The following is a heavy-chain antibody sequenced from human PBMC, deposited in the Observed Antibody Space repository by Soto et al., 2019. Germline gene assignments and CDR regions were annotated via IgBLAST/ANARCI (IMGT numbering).Heavy chain of an antibody. Sequence: GSLRLSCAGSGYNFGVFWMHWVRQAPGKGLVWVSRIDNGGTNTVYADAVKGRFTTSRDNAKNSLYLQMNSLRAEDTAVYYCARAHSGYRYGQGGYYQYYTMDVWGQGTTVTVSS. D-gene: IGHD5-18*01. CDR2: IDNGGTNT. CDR3: ARAHSGYRYGQGGYYQYYTMDV. CDR1: GYNFGVFW. J-gene: IGHJ6*02. V-gene: IGHV3-74*01.